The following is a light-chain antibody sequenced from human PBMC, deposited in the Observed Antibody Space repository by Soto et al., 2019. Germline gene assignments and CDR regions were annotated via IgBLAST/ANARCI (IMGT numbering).Light chain of an antibody. Sequence: QLVLTQPASVSGSPGQSITISCTGTSSDIGGYNYVSWYQQHPGKSPKLMIYDVNDRPSGVSNRFSGSKSGNTASLTISGLQAEDEADYYCSSYTSSSTFYVFGTGTKVTVL. CDR3: SSYTSSSTFYV. J-gene: IGLJ1*01. CDR2: DVN. CDR1: SSDIGGYNY. V-gene: IGLV2-14*01.